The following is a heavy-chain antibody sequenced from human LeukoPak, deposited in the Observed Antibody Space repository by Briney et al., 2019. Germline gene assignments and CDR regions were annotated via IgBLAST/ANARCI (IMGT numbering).Heavy chain of an antibody. J-gene: IGHJ4*02. V-gene: IGHV3-21*01. CDR3: ARDGGGIDY. CDR2: ISSSSSDI. D-gene: IGHD3-16*01. Sequence: GGSLRLSCAASGSTFSSYRMNWVRQAPGKGLEWVSSISSSSSDIKYADSVKGRFTISRDNAKNSLYLQMNSLRAEDTAVYYCARDGGGIDYWGQGTLVTVTS. CDR1: GSTFSSYR.